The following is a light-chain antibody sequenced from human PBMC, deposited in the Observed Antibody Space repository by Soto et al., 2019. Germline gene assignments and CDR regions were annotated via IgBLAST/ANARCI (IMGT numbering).Light chain of an antibody. CDR2: DVS. CDR3: CSYAGSYVV. CDR1: SSDVGGYNY. Sequence: ALTQPRSVSGSPGQSVTISCTGTSSDVGGYNYVSWYQQRPGKAPKLMIYDVSKRPSGVPDRFSGSKSGNTASLTISGLQAEDEADYYCCSYAGSYVVFGTGTKSPS. J-gene: IGLJ1*01. V-gene: IGLV2-11*01.